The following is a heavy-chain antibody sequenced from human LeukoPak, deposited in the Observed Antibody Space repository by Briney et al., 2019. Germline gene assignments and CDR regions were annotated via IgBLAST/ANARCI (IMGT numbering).Heavy chain of an antibody. CDR3: TTDRGYDFWSGYYVLDY. D-gene: IGHD3-3*01. Sequence: GGSLRLSCAASGFTFSNAWMSWVRQAPGKGLEWVGRIKSKTDGGTTDYAAPVKGRFTISRDDSKNTLYLQMNSLKTEDTAVYYCTTDRGYDFWSGYYVLDYWGQGTLVTVSS. V-gene: IGHV3-15*01. J-gene: IGHJ4*02. CDR1: GFTFSNAW. CDR2: IKSKTDGGTT.